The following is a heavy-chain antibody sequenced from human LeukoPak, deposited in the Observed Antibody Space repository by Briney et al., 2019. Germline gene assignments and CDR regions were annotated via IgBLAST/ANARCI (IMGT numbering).Heavy chain of an antibody. D-gene: IGHD3-22*01. CDR3: AKDDYDSSGYWDY. CDR1: GFTFSSYA. Sequence: GGSLRLSCAASGFTFSSYAMTWVRQAPGKGLEWVSAISGSGGSTYYADSVKGRFTISRDNSKNTLYLQMNSLRAEDTAVYYCAKDDYDSSGYWDYWGQGTLVTVSS. J-gene: IGHJ4*02. CDR2: ISGSGGST. V-gene: IGHV3-23*01.